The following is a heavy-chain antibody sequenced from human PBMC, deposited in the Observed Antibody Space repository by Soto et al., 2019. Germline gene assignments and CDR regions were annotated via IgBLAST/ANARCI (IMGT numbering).Heavy chain of an antibody. D-gene: IGHD3-3*01. CDR3: TGPVYYDFWSGFSGYYGMDV. J-gene: IGHJ6*02. CDR1: GFTFSNAW. CDR2: IKSKTDGGTT. Sequence: GGSLRLSCAASGFTFSNAWMSWVRQAPGKGLEWVGRIKSKTDGGTTDYAAPVKGRFTISRGDSKNTLYLQMNSLKTEDTAVYYCTGPVYYDFWSGFSGYYGMDVWGQGTTVTVS. V-gene: IGHV3-15*01.